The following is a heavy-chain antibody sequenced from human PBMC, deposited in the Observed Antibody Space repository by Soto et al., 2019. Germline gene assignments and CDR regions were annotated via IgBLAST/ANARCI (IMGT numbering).Heavy chain of an antibody. CDR1: GFTFIIYG. CDR3: ARAARSHGAFDI. V-gene: IGHV1-2*04. J-gene: IGHJ3*02. CDR2: INPNSGGT. Sequence: ASVKVSCKASGFTFIIYGVTWVRQAPGQGLEWMGWINPNSGGTNYAQKFQGWVTMTRDTSISTAYMELSRLRSDDTAVYYCARAARSHGAFDIWGQGTMVTVSS. D-gene: IGHD6-6*01.